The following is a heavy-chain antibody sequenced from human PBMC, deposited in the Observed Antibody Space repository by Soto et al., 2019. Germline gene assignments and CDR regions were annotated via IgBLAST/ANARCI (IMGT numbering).Heavy chain of an antibody. D-gene: IGHD6-13*01. CDR2: IKQDGSEK. Sequence: GGSLRLSCAASGFTFSSYWMSWVRQAPGQGLEWVANIKQDGSEKYYVDSVKGRFTISRDNAKNSLYLQMNSLRAEDTAVYYCARGAEYSSSWYYYYYYMDVWGKGTTVTVSS. V-gene: IGHV3-7*01. J-gene: IGHJ6*03. CDR1: GFTFSSYW. CDR3: ARGAEYSSSWYYYYYYMDV.